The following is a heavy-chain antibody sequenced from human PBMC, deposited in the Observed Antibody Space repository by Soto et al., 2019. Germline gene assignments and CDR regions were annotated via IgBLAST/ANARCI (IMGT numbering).Heavy chain of an antibody. J-gene: IGHJ4*02. CDR3: ARSNTWTNLDY. D-gene: IGHD1-1*01. CDR1: GDSVSSNSVA. Sequence: QVQLQQSGPGLVKPSQTLSLTCAISGDSVSSNSVAWNWIRQSPSRGLEWLGRTYYRSELYTDYTTSVKSRIVITPDPSKNQCSRQLNSVTPEDTAVYYCARSNTWTNLDYWGQGTLVTVSS. V-gene: IGHV6-1*01. CDR2: TYYRSELYT.